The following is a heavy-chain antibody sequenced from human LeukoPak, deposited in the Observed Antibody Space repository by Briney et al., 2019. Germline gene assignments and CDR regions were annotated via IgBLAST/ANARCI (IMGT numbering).Heavy chain of an antibody. CDR1: GFTFDDYA. CDR3: AKDRRYDSSGYYYGFDAFDI. CDR2: ISWNSGSI. D-gene: IGHD3-22*01. V-gene: IGHV3-9*03. Sequence: GGSLRLSCAASGFTFDDYAMHWVRQAPGKGLEWVSGISWNSGSIGYADSVKGRFTISRDNAKNSLYLQMNSLRAEDMALYYCAKDRRYDSSGYYYGFDAFDIWGQGTMVTVSS. J-gene: IGHJ3*02.